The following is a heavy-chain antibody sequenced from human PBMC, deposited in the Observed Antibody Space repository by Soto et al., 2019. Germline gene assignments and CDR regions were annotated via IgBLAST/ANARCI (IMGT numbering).Heavy chain of an antibody. V-gene: IGHV3-30*04. Sequence: GGSLRLSCAASGFTFSSYAMHWVRQAPGKGLEWVAVISYDGSNKYYADSVKGRFTISRDNSKNTLYLQMNSLRAEDTAVYYCARDSLEYQLPPYYYYYGMDVWGQGTTVTVSS. D-gene: IGHD2-2*01. CDR2: ISYDGSNK. CDR3: ARDSLEYQLPPYYYYYGMDV. J-gene: IGHJ6*02. CDR1: GFTFSSYA.